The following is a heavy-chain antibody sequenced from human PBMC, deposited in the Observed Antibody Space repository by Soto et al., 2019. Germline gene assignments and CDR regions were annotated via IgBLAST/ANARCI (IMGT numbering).Heavy chain of an antibody. CDR2: MSYDGSNK. J-gene: IGHJ6*02. D-gene: IGHD3-10*01. CDR3: ASDYGSGPFGMDV. Sequence: QVQLVESGGGVVQPGRSLRLSCAASEFTFSSYAMHWVRQAPGKGLEWVAVMSYDGSNKYYADSVKGRFTISRDNSKNTLYLQMNSLRAEDTAVYYCASDYGSGPFGMDVWGQGTTVTVSS. V-gene: IGHV3-30-3*01. CDR1: EFTFSSYA.